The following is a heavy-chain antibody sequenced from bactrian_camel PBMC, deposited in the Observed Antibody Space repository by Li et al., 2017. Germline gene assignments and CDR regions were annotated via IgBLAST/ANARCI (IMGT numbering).Heavy chain of an antibody. J-gene: IGHJ4*01. Sequence: HVQLVESGGGSVQIGGSLRLSCAASGKTIGNYCMGWFRQAPGKEREEVAEMDGDGRKRYAESMQGRFTISQDKAESTMYLQMNSLKPEDTATYYCAADRNLYNGCGYHGEFEYTYWGQGTQVTVS. CDR3: AADRNLYNGCGYHGEFEYTY. V-gene: IGHV3S53*01. D-gene: IGHD5*01. CDR1: GKTIGNYC. CDR2: MDGDGRK.